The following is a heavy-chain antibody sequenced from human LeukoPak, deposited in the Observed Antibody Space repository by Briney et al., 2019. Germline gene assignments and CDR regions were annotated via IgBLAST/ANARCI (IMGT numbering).Heavy chain of an antibody. CDR2: LSGSGGNT. J-gene: IGHJ4*02. V-gene: IGHV3-23*01. Sequence: GGCLRLSCAASGFTFSSYALSGVREAPGKGWEWVAGLSGSGGNTYYADSAKGRCTISRENSKNKLYLQMNSVRAGDTAVYYCAKALTDCGDLTAGYWAQETLVTLPS. CDR3: AKALTDCGDLTAGY. D-gene: IGHD4-17*01. CDR1: GFTFSSYA.